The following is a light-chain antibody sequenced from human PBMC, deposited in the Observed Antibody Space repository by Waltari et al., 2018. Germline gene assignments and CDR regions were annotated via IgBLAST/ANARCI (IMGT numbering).Light chain of an antibody. CDR1: SGYRNYN. J-gene: IGLJ1*01. CDR2: VGTGGIVG. Sequence: QPVLTQPPSASASLAASVTLTCTLSSGYRNYNVDRYQQRPGQGPRFVMRVGTGGIVGSKGDGIPDRFSVLGSGLIRYLTIKNIQEEDESDYHCGADHGSGSNFVYVFGTGTKVTVL. CDR3: GADHGSGSNFVYV. V-gene: IGLV9-49*01.